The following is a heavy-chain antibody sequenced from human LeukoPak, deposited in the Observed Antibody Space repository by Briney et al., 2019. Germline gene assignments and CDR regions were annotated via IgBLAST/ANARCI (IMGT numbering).Heavy chain of an antibody. J-gene: IGHJ4*02. V-gene: IGHV1-18*01. CDR2: ISAYNGNT. Sequence: ASVKVSCKASGDTFSGYAISWVRQAPGQGLEWMGWISAYNGNTNYAQKLQGRVTMTTDTSTSTAYMELRSLRSDDTAVYYCARDSPYYDSSGYCDYWGQGTLVTVSS. D-gene: IGHD3-22*01. CDR1: GDTFSGYA. CDR3: ARDSPYYDSSGYCDY.